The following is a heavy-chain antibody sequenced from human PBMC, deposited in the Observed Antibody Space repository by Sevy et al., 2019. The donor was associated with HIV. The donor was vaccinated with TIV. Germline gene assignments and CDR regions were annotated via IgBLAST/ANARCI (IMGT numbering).Heavy chain of an antibody. J-gene: IGHJ4*02. Sequence: SETLSLTCTVSGGSISSYYWSWIRQPAGKGLEWIGRIYTSGSTNYNPSLKSRVTMSVDTSKNQFSRKLSSVTAADTAVYYCARAPDIRGLVLGDYWGQGTLVTVSS. CDR3: ARAPDIRGLVLGDY. V-gene: IGHV4-4*07. D-gene: IGHD6-19*01. CDR1: GGSISSYY. CDR2: IYTSGST.